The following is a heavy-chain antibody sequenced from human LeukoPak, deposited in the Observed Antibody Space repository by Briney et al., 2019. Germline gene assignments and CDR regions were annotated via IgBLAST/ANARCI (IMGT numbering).Heavy chain of an antibody. V-gene: IGHV3-30-3*01. CDR2: ISYDGSNK. CDR1: GFTFSSYA. CDR3: ARAWSSSWSGRDY. Sequence: GRSLRLSCAASGFTFSSYAMHWVRQAPGKGLEWVAVISYDGSNKYYADSVKGRFTISRDNSKNTLYLQMSSLRAEDTAVYYCARAWSSSWSGRDYWGQGTLVTVSS. D-gene: IGHD6-13*01. J-gene: IGHJ4*02.